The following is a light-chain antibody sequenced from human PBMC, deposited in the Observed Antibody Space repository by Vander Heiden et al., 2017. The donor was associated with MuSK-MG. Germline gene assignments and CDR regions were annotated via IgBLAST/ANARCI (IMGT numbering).Light chain of an antibody. V-gene: IGLV3-25*03. J-gene: IGLJ2*01. CDR1: ALPKQY. CDR2: KDS. Sequence: SYALTQPPSVSVSPGQTARNTCSGDALPKQYAYWYQQKPGQAPVLVIYKDSERPSGIPERFSGSSSGTTVTLTISGVQAEDEADYYCQSADSSVTYVVFGGGTKLTVL. CDR3: QSADSSVTYVV.